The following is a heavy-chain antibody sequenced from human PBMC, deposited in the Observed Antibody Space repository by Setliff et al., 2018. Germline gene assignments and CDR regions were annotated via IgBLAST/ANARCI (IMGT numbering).Heavy chain of an antibody. CDR1: GGSFSGYY. V-gene: IGHV4-34*01. J-gene: IGHJ5*02. CDR2: INHSGST. D-gene: IGHD3-10*01. CDR3: ARGKGTWVLLRWFDP. Sequence: NPSETLSLTCAVYGGSFSGYYWSWIRQPPGKGLEWIGEINHSGSTNYNPSLKIRVTISVDTSKNQYSLKLSSLTAADTAVYYCARGKGTWVLLRWFDPWGQGTRVTVS.